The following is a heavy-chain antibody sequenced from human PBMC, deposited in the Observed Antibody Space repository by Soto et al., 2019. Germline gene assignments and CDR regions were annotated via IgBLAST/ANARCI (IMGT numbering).Heavy chain of an antibody. V-gene: IGHV3-30*18. CDR2: ISYDGSNK. D-gene: IGHD3-22*01. Sequence: GGSLRLSCAASGFTFISYGMHWVRQAPGKGLEWVAVISYDGSNKYYADSVKGRFTISRDNSKNTLYLQMNSLRAEDTAVYYCAKGYYDSSGTNWFDPWGQGTLVTVSS. J-gene: IGHJ5*02. CDR3: AKGYYDSSGTNWFDP. CDR1: GFTFISYG.